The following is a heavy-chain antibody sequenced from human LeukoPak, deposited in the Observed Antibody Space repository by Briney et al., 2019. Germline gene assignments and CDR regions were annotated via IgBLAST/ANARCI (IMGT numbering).Heavy chain of an antibody. CDR1: GFTFSSYS. J-gene: IGHJ4*02. V-gene: IGHV3-21*01. D-gene: IGHD4-23*01. CDR3: ARGDTVVTPHFDY. Sequence: GGSLRLSCAASGFTFSSYSMNWVRQAPGRGLEWVSSISSSSSYIYYADSVKGRFTISRDNAKNSLYLQMNSLRAEDTAVYYCARGDTVVTPHFDYWGQGTLVTVSS. CDR2: ISSSSSYI.